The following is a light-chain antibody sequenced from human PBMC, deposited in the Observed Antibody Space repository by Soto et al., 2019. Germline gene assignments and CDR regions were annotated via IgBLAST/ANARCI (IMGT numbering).Light chain of an antibody. CDR1: QDITNK. CDR2: APS. V-gene: IGKV1-17*01. J-gene: IGKJ3*01. CDR3: LQVDEYPFT. Sequence: DIQMTQSPSSLSASVGDRVTITCRTSQDITNKLGWYQQKPGKAPQRLIYAPSSLQRGVPSRFRGGGSGTEFTLTISTLQPEDSAIYYCLQVDEYPFTFGPGTRVDLK.